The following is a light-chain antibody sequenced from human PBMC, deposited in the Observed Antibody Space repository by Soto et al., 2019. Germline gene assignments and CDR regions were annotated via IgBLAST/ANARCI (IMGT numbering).Light chain of an antibody. CDR3: QQYGSSPWT. Sequence: LTQSPSSLSASVGDRVTITCRASQGISSALAWYQQKPGQAPRLLIYGASSRATGIPDRFSGSGSGTDFTLTISRLEPEDFAVYYCQQYGSSPWTFGQGTKVDIK. CDR2: GAS. J-gene: IGKJ1*01. CDR1: QGISSA. V-gene: IGKV3-20*01.